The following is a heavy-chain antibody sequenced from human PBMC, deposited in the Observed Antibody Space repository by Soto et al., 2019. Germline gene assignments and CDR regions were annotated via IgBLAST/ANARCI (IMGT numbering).Heavy chain of an antibody. CDR3: AHKGPEDWPLDY. Sequence: QITLKESGPTLVRPTQTLTLTCAFSGFSLSTSGVGVGWIRQPPGKALEWLAVIYWDDSKHYSPSLRSRLTITKDTSNNQVVLTMTTMDPMDTGTYYCAHKGPEDWPLDYWGQGTLVTVSS. D-gene: IGHD3-9*01. CDR1: GFSLSTSGVG. J-gene: IGHJ4*02. CDR2: IYWDDSK. V-gene: IGHV2-5*02.